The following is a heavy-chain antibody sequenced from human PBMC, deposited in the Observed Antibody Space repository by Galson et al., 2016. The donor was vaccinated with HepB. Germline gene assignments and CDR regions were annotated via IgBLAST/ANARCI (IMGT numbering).Heavy chain of an antibody. V-gene: IGHV3-43*01. D-gene: IGHD2-2*01. CDR1: GFTFDDYT. Sequence: SLRLSCAASGFTFDDYTMHWVRQAPGKGLEWVSLIGWDGNRRDYADSAKGRFVISRDNAKNTLFLHMNSLRAEDTAVYYCARVRCISPTCHDFDCWGQGTLVTVSS. CDR3: ARVRCISPTCHDFDC. CDR2: IGWDGNRR. J-gene: IGHJ4*02.